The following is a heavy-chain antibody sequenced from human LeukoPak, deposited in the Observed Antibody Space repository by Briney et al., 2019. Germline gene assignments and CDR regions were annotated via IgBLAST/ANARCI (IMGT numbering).Heavy chain of an antibody. V-gene: IGHV3-48*01. CDR1: GFTFSIYK. CDR3: VSFYETY. Sequence: GGSLRLSCAASGFTFSIYKMNWVRQAPGKGLEWVSSISSSSRTIYFADSVKGRFAISRDNAKNALYLQMNSLRAEDTAVYYCVSFYETYWGRGTLVTVSS. J-gene: IGHJ4*02. CDR2: ISSSSRTI. D-gene: IGHD2/OR15-2a*01.